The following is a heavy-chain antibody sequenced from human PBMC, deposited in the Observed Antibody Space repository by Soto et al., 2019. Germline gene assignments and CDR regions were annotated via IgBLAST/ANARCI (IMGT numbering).Heavy chain of an antibody. V-gene: IGHV4-59*08. CDR1: GGSISSYY. D-gene: IGHD3-10*01. J-gene: IGHJ5*02. Sequence: PSETLSLTCTVSGGSISSYYWSWIRQPPGKGLEWIGYIYYSGSTNYNPSLKSRVTISVDTSKNQFSLKLSSVTAADTAVYYCARGLWFGELPTTWGQGTLVTVSS. CDR2: IYYSGST. CDR3: ARGLWFGELPTT.